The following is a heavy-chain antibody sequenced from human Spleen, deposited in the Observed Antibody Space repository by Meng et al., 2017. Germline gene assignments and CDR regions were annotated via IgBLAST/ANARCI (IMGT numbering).Heavy chain of an antibody. D-gene: IGHD2-15*01. CDR2: IRSKAYGGTT. CDR1: GFTFSSYS. Sequence: GESLKISCAASGFTFSSYSMNWVRQAPGKGLEWVGFIRSKAYGGTTEYAASVKGRFTISRDDSKSIAYLQMNSLKTEDTAVYYCTRPVFQGYCSGGSCYLRWDYYYYYYGMDVWGQGTTVTVSS. V-gene: IGHV3-49*04. CDR3: TRPVFQGYCSGGSCYLRWDYYYYYYGMDV. J-gene: IGHJ6*02.